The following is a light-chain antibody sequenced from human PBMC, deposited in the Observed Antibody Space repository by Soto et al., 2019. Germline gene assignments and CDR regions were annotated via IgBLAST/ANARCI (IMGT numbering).Light chain of an antibody. J-gene: IGKJ4*01. CDR1: QSVRSNY. Sequence: EIVLTQSPDTLSLSPGERATLSCRASQSVRSNYLAWYQQKPGQAPRFLIYDASSRATGIPDRFSGSGSGTDFTLTISRLEPEDFAVYYCQQYGSSPLPFGGRTKVQIK. CDR3: QQYGSSPLP. V-gene: IGKV3-20*01. CDR2: DAS.